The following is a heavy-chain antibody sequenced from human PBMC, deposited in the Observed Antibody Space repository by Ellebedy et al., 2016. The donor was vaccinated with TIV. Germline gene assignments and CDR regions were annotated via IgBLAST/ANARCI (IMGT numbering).Heavy chain of an antibody. J-gene: IGHJ4*02. CDR1: GFTFSRYD. V-gene: IGHV3-64D*06. Sequence: GGSLRLXXSASGFTFSRYDMHWVRQAPGKGLEYVSAVSSGGGSTFYADSVKGRFTISRDNSKNTLYLQVSSLRTEDTAVYYCVRKLGYCSGGTCYYDYWGQGTLVTVSS. D-gene: IGHD2-15*01. CDR2: VSSGGGST. CDR3: VRKLGYCSGGTCYYDY.